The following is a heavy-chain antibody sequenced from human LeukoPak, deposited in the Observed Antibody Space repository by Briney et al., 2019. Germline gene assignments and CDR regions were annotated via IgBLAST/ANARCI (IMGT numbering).Heavy chain of an antibody. D-gene: IGHD3-10*01. Sequence: PSETLSLTCTVSGGSISSSSYYWGWIRQPPGKGLEWIGSIYYSGSTYYNPSLKSRVTISVDTSKNQFSLKLSSVTAADTAVYYCARTTNYGSRTPFDYWGQGTLVTVSS. J-gene: IGHJ4*02. CDR1: GGSISSSSYY. V-gene: IGHV4-39*07. CDR3: ARTTNYGSRTPFDY. CDR2: IYYSGST.